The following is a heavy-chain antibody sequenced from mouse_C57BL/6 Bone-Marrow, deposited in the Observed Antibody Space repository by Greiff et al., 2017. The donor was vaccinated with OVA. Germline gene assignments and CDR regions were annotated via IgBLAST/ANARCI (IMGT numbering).Heavy chain of an antibody. D-gene: IGHD1-1*01. CDR3: AREGYYYGSVGYIYYAMDY. J-gene: IGHJ4*01. CDR2: INPGSGGT. Sequence: VKLVESGAELVRPGTSVKVSCKASGYAFTNYLIEWVKQRPGQGLEWIGVINPGSGGTNYNEKFKGKATLTADKSSSTAYMQLSSLTSEDSAVYFCAREGYYYGSVGYIYYAMDYWGQGTSVTVSS. CDR1: GYAFTNYL. V-gene: IGHV1-54*01.